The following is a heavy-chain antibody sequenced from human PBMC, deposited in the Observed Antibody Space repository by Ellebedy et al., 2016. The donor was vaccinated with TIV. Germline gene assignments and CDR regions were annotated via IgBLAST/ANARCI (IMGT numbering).Heavy chain of an antibody. J-gene: IGHJ4*02. V-gene: IGHV3-23*01. CDR1: GFTFSAYA. D-gene: IGHD6-25*01. Sequence: GESLKISCAASGFTFSAYAMSWVRQAPGKGLEWVSAVSGDALRTFYAESVKGHFAVPRDNSKNTVYLQMNSLRAEDTAVYYCARSQGLWKADYWGQGTLVTVSS. CDR3: ARSQGLWKADY. CDR2: VSGDALRT.